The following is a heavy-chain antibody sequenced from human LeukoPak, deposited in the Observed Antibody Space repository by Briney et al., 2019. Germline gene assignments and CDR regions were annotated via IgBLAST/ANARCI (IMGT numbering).Heavy chain of an antibody. V-gene: IGHV3-73*01. Sequence: GGSLRLSCAASGFTFSGSAMHWVRQASGKGLEWVGRIRSKANSYATAYAASVKGRSTISRDDSKNTAYLQMNSLKTEDTAVYYCTTRDSYTDGDFDYWGQGTLVTVSS. CDR1: GFTFSGSA. J-gene: IGHJ4*02. CDR2: IRSKANSYAT. CDR3: TTRDSYTDGDFDY. D-gene: IGHD5-24*01.